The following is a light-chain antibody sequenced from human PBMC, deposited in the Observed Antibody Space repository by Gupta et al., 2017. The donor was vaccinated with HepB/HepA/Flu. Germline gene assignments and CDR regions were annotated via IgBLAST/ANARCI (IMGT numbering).Light chain of an antibody. CDR2: YVT. Sequence: SHVLTKPPSVSVALGKTAKITGGGDDVANKGVHWYQQKPGQAPLLVIFYVTDRPSGIPDRFSGSNSGNTATLTICGVEAGDEADYYCQLYDTIDNYWVFGGGTKLTVL. V-gene: IGLV3-21*01. CDR1: DVANKG. J-gene: IGLJ3*02. CDR3: QLYDTIDNYWV.